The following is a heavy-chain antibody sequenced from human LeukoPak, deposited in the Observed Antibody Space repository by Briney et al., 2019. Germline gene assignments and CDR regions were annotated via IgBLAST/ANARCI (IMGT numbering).Heavy chain of an antibody. V-gene: IGHV7-4-1*02. CDR1: GYTFTSYA. D-gene: IGHD6-19*01. J-gene: IGHJ6*02. CDR2: INTNTGNP. Sequence: ASVKVSCKASGYTFTSYAMNWLRQAPGQGLEWMGWINTNTGNPTYAQGFTGRFVFSLDTSVSTAYLQISSLKAEDTAVYFCARTYSSGWYNYGMDVWGQGTTVTVSS. CDR3: ARTYSSGWYNYGMDV.